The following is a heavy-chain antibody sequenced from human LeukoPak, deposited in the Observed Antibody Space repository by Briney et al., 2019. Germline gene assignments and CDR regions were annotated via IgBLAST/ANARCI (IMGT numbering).Heavy chain of an antibody. V-gene: IGHV4-4*07. D-gene: IGHD3-16*01. CDR2: INSRGAT. J-gene: IGHJ4*02. CDR1: GGSISSFY. Sequence: SETLSLTCTVSGGSISSFYWNWIRQPAGKGLEWIGRINSRGATNYNPSLKSRLTMSVDMSKNQFSLKLSSVTAADTAVYYCARQGGPSLFFDYWGQGTLVTVSS. CDR3: ARQGGPSLFFDY.